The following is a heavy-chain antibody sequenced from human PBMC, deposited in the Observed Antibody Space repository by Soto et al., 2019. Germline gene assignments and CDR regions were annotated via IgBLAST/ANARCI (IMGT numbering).Heavy chain of an antibody. Sequence: SETLSLTCTVYGGSVSSGYYYWSWIRQPPGKGLEWIGSIYYSGSTNYNPSLKSRVTISVDTSKNQFSLKLSSVTAADTAVYYCARVVQKDGGLLSNYYYGMDVWGQGTTVTVSS. CDR2: IYYSGST. D-gene: IGHD3-10*01. CDR1: GGSVSSGYYY. J-gene: IGHJ6*02. CDR3: ARVVQKDGGLLSNYYYGMDV. V-gene: IGHV4-61*01.